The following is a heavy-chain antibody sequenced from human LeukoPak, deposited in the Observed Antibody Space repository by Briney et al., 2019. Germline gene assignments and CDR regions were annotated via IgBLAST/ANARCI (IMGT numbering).Heavy chain of an antibody. CDR3: ARHSRSGYSGYENAFDI. CDR1: GGSISSSSYY. CDR2: IYYSGST. D-gene: IGHD5-12*01. Sequence: SETLSLTCTVSGGSISSSSYYWGWIRQPPGKGPEWIGSIYYSGSTYYTPSLKSRVTISVDTSKNQFSLKLSSVTAADTAVYYCARHSRSGYSGYENAFDIWGQGTMVTVSS. V-gene: IGHV4-39*01. J-gene: IGHJ3*02.